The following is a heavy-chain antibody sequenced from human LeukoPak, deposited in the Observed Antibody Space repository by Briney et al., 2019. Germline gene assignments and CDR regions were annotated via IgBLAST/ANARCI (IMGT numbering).Heavy chain of an antibody. CDR1: GGSFSGYY. V-gene: IGHV4-34*01. D-gene: IGHD2-15*01. Sequence: SETQSLTCAVYGGSFSGYYWSWIRQPPGKGLEWIGEINHSGSTNYNPSLKSRVTISVDTSKNQFSLKLSSVTAADTAVYYCARGVGASLSGNWFDPWGQGTLVTVSS. J-gene: IGHJ5*02. CDR2: INHSGST. CDR3: ARGVGASLSGNWFDP.